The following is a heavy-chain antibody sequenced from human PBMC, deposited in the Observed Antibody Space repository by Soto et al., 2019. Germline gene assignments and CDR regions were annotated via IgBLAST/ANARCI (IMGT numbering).Heavy chain of an antibody. J-gene: IGHJ4*02. CDR2: ISGSGGST. Sequence: EVQLLESGGGLVQPGGSLRLSCAASGFTFSSYAMSWVRQAPGKGLEGVSAISGSGGSTYYADSGKDRFTISRDSSKNTLYLQMNSLRAEDTAVYYCAKKQIYYFDYRGQGTLVTVSS. CDR3: AKKQIYYFDY. CDR1: GFTFSSYA. V-gene: IGHV3-23*01.